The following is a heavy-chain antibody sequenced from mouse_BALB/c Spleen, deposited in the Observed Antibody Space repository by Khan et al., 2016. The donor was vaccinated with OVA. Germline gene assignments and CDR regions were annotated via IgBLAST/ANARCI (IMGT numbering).Heavy chain of an antibody. CDR1: GYTFTDYN. J-gene: IGHJ3*01. CDR2: IFPNTGGT. CDR3: ARSGDGSFGY. V-gene: IGHV1S29*02. D-gene: IGHD1-2*01. Sequence: VQLQQSGPELVKPGASVKISCKASGYTFTDYNMDWVRQSQGESLEWIGYIFPNTGGTGYNQKFKTKATLTVDSSSSTAYMEPRSLTSEDSAVYYCARSGDGSFGYWGQGTLVTVSA.